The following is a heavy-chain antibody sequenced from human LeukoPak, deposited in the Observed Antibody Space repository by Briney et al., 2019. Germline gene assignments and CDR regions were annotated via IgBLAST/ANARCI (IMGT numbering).Heavy chain of an antibody. V-gene: IGHV3-48*02. D-gene: IGHD5-12*01. Sequence: GGSLTLSCAASGFTFSSYGMNWLRQAAGKRLEWVSYISSSSDSIYYADSVKGRFTISRDNAENSLYLQMNSLRDEDTAVYYCARAMRSGYDYWGQGTLVTVSS. J-gene: IGHJ4*02. CDR1: GFTFSSYG. CDR3: ARAMRSGYDY. CDR2: ISSSSDSI.